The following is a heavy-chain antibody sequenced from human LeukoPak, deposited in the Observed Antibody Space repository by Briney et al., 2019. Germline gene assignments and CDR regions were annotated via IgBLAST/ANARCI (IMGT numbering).Heavy chain of an antibody. CDR3: ARESIAVAGAPFDY. D-gene: IGHD6-19*01. CDR2: ISSGSTI. J-gene: IGHJ4*02. V-gene: IGHV3-48*03. CDR1: GFTFGSYE. Sequence: GGSLRLSCAASGFTFGSYEMNWVRQAPGKGLEWVSYISSGSTIYDADSVKGRFTISRDNAKNSLYLQMNSLRAEDTAVYYCARESIAVAGAPFDYWGQGTLVTVSS.